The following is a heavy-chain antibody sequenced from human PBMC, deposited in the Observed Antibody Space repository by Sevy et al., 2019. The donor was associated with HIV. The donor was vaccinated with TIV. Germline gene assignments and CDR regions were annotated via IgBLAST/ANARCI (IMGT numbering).Heavy chain of an antibody. D-gene: IGHD6-19*01. Sequence: SETLSLTCAVYGGSFSGYYWSWIRQPPGKGLEWIGEINHSGSTNYNPSLKSRVTISVDTSKNQFSLKLSSVTAADTAVYYCARVGSVFSSGWYGDDYWGQGTLVTVSS. J-gene: IGHJ4*02. V-gene: IGHV4-34*01. CDR1: GGSFSGYY. CDR2: INHSGST. CDR3: ARVGSVFSSGWYGDDY.